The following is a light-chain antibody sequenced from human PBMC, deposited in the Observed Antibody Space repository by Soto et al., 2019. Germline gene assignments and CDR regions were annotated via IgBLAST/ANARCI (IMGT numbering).Light chain of an antibody. J-gene: IGKJ1*01. Sequence: EMVLTQSPGTLSLSPGERATLSFRSSQSVSSNYLAWYQQKPGQAPRLLIYGAFKRATGIPDRFSGSGSGTDFTLTISRMEPEDFAVYCCQQYGSSPRTFGQGTKVDIK. CDR2: GAF. V-gene: IGKV3-20*01. CDR1: QSVSSNY. CDR3: QQYGSSPRT.